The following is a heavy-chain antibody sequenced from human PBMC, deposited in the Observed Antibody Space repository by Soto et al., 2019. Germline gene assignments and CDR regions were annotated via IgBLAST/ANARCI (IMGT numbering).Heavy chain of an antibody. J-gene: IGHJ6*02. Sequence: EVQLVESGGGLIQPGGSLRLSCAASGFTVSSNYMSWVRQAPGKGLEWVSVIYSGGSTYYADSVKGRFTITRDNSKNTLYLQMNKLRDEATSVYYCARDRFVLAYGLDEWGQGTTVTVSS. CDR2: IYSGGST. CDR1: GFTVSSNY. D-gene: IGHD3-3*02. CDR3: ARDRFVLAYGLDE. V-gene: IGHV3-53*01.